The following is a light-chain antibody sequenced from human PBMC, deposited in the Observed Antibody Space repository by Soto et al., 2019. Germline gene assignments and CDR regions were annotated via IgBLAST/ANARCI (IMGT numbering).Light chain of an antibody. V-gene: IGKV2-28*01. CDR2: LGS. Sequence: DIVMTQSPLSLPVTPGEPASISCRASQSLLHTSKYNFLDWYLQRPGQSPQLLIYLGSNRASGVPDRFSASASGTDFILQISRMEAEDVGIYYCMQALQTPLTFGQGTKLEIK. J-gene: IGKJ2*01. CDR1: QSLLHTSKYNF. CDR3: MQALQTPLT.